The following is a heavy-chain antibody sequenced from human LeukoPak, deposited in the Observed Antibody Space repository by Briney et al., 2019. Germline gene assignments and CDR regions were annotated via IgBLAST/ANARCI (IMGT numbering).Heavy chain of an antibody. J-gene: IGHJ4*02. CDR2: IYHSGST. CDR1: GGSISSYY. CDR3: AKNLAGHFGGFYFDF. D-gene: IGHD2-21*01. Sequence: PSETLSLTCTVSGGSISSYYWSWVRQPPGKGLEWIGEIYHSGSTNYNPSLKSRVTISVDKSKNQFSLKLSSVTAADTAVYYCAKNLAGHFGGFYFDFWGQGTLVTVSS. V-gene: IGHV4-4*02.